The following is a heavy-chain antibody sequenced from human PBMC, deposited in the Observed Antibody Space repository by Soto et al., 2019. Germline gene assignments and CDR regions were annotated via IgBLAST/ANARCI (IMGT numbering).Heavy chain of an antibody. D-gene: IGHD3-3*01. Sequence: GGSLRLSCAASGFSFGSYALSWVRQAPGKGLEWVSTISGSDGKTFYADSVKGRFSISRDTSQSTLYLQMNSLRADDTAMYYCARWSYLDYWGQGTRVPVSS. V-gene: IGHV3-23*01. CDR3: ARWSYLDY. CDR1: GFSFGSYA. CDR2: ISGSDGKT. J-gene: IGHJ4*02.